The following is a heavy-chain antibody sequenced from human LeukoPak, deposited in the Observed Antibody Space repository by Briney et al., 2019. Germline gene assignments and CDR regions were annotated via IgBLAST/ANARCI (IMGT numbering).Heavy chain of an antibody. CDR2: IEGDGSRT. V-gene: IGHV3-74*01. J-gene: IGHJ4*01. CDR3: ARVLAGATYFDY. Sequence: GGSLRLSCAASGFTFRNYWMHWVRQTPGKGLVWVSSIEGDGSRTNYAGSVKGRFTISRDNAKNSLYLQMNSLRAEDTAVYYCARVLAGATYFDYWGQGTLVTVSS. D-gene: IGHD1-26*01. CDR1: GFTFRNYW.